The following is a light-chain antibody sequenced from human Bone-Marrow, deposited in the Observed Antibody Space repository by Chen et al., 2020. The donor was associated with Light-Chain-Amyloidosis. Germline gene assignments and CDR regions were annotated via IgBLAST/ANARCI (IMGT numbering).Light chain of an antibody. CDR3: SSYTSSSTLVV. V-gene: IGLV2-14*01. J-gene: IGLJ2*01. CDR2: DVS. CDR1: SSDVGGYNY. Sequence: SSLTQPASASGSPAQSITISCTGTSSDVGGYNYVSWYQQHPGKAPKLMIYDVSNRPSGVSNRFSGSKSGNTASLTISGLQAEDEADYYCSSYTSSSTLVVFGGGTKLTVL.